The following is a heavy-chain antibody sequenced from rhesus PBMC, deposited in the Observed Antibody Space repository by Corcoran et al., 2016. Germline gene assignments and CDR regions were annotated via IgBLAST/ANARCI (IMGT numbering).Heavy chain of an antibody. CDR3: ARARRGSGWYFDL. D-gene: IGHD6-31*01. V-gene: IGHV4-127*01. CDR1: GYSISSGYG. J-gene: IGHJ2*01. CDR2: IGGSSGST. Sequence: QVQLQESGPGLVKPSETLSLTCAVSGYSISSGYGWSWIRQPPGTGLEWIGYIGGSSGSTNYNPSLKSRVTISKDTSKNQFSLKLSSVTAADTAVYYCARARRGSGWYFDLWGPGTPITISS.